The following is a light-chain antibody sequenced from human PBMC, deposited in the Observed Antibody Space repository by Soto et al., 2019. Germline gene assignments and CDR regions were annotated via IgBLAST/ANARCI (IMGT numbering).Light chain of an antibody. J-gene: IGKJ5*01. CDR3: QQAASFPIT. CDR1: QGVSTW. V-gene: IGKV1-12*01. Sequence: INRTESPSSVSASVLYRVTMTCRASQGVSTWLAWYQQKPGKAPNLLIYTASSLQSGVPSRFSGSGSGTDFTLTINGLQPEDFATYYCQQAASFPITFGQGTRLEI. CDR2: TAS.